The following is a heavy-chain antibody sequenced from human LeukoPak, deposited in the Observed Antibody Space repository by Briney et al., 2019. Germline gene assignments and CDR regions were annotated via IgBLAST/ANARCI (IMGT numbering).Heavy chain of an antibody. CDR2: ISDDGSNE. CDR1: GFSFRAYG. D-gene: IGHD5-18*01. Sequence: PGGSLRLSCAASGFSFRAYGMHWVRQAPGKGLGWVAVISDDGSNEYYSDSVKGRFTISRDNSRNSLYLQMNSLRAEDTAVYYCAKDADTATIIYWYFDLWGRGTLVTVSS. J-gene: IGHJ2*01. CDR3: AKDADTATIIYWYFDL. V-gene: IGHV3-30*18.